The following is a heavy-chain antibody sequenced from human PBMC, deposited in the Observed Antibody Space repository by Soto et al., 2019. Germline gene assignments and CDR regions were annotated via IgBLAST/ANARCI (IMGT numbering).Heavy chain of an antibody. J-gene: IGHJ6*02. CDR2: IIPIFGTA. V-gene: IGHV1-69*13. CDR1: GGTFSSYA. CDR3: AICRYLIRKIFYGDYYFYGMDV. D-gene: IGHD4-17*01. Sequence: SVKVSCKASGGTFSSYAISWVRQAPGQGLEWMGGIIPIFGTANYAQKFQGRVTITADESTSTAYMELSSLRSEDTAVYYCAICRYLIRKIFYGDYYFYGMDVWGLGTTVTVSS.